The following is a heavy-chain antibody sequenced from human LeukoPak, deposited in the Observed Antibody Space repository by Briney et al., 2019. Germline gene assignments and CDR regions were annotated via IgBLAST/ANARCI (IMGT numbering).Heavy chain of an antibody. V-gene: IGHV3-23*01. CDR1: GFTFSSYA. CDR3: ANVGFYDFWSGFGYGMDV. CDR2: ISGSGGST. Sequence: GGSLRLSCAASGFTFSSYAMSWVRQAPGKGLEWVSAISGSGGSTYYADSVKGRFTISRDNSKNTLYLQMNSLRAEDTAVYYCANVGFYDFWSGFGYGMDVWGQGTTVTASS. D-gene: IGHD3-3*01. J-gene: IGHJ6*02.